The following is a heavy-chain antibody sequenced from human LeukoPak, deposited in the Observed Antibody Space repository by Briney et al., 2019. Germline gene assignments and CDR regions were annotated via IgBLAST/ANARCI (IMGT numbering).Heavy chain of an antibody. CDR2: ISYGGSNK. CDR1: GFTFSSSV. J-gene: IGHJ4*02. Sequence: PGRSLRLSCAASGFTFSSSVIHWVRQAPGKGLEWVAVISYGGSNKYYADSVKGRFTISRDNSKNTVYLQMNSLRAEDTAVYYCAKGMTYYHGSGSGHLDYWGQGALVTVSS. V-gene: IGHV3-30-3*01. CDR3: AKGMTYYHGSGSGHLDY. D-gene: IGHD3-10*01.